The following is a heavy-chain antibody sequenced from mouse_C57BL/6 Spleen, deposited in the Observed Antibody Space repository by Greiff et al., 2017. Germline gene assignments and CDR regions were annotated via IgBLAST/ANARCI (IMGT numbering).Heavy chain of an antibody. Sequence: ESGPGLVKPSQSLSLTCSVTGYSITSGYYWNWIRQFPGNKLEWMGYISYDGSNNYNPSLKNRISITRDTSKNQFFLKLNSVTTEDTATYYCANGYDEGVWFAYWGQGTLVTVSA. J-gene: IGHJ3*01. CDR3: ANGYDEGVWFAY. CDR2: ISYDGSN. CDR1: GYSITSGYY. D-gene: IGHD2-2*01. V-gene: IGHV3-6*01.